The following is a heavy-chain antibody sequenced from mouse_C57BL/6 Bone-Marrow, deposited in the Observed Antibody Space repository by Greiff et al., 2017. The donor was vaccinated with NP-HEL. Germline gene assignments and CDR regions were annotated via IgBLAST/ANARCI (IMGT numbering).Heavy chain of an antibody. CDR3: ARGGAAQASFAY. J-gene: IGHJ3*01. D-gene: IGHD3-2*02. CDR1: GFTFSDYY. CDR2: ISNGGGST. Sequence: EVQRVESGGGLVQPGGSLKLSCAASGFTFSDYYMYWVRQTPEKRLEWVAYISNGGGSTYYPDTVKGRFTISRDNAKNTLYLQMSRLKSEDTAMYYCARGGAAQASFAYWGQGTLVTVSA. V-gene: IGHV5-12*01.